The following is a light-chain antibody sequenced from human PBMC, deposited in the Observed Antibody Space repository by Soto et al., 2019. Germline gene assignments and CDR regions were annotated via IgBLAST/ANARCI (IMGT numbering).Light chain of an antibody. Sequence: QSALTQPRSVSGSPGQSVTISCIGTSSDVGGYGFVSWYQQHPGKAPKLIIYAITKRTSGVPDRFSGSKSGNSASLTISGLQAEDEADYFCCSYAGSYNLGVFGGGTKPTVL. CDR3: CSYAGSYNLGV. CDR2: AIT. J-gene: IGLJ3*02. V-gene: IGLV2-11*01. CDR1: SSDVGGYGF.